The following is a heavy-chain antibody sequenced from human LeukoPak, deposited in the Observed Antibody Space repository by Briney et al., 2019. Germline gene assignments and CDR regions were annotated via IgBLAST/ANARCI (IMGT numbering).Heavy chain of an antibody. Sequence: GGSLRLSCAASGFTFSSYAMSWLRQAPGKGLEWVSAISGSGGSTYYADSVKGRFTISRDNSKNTLYPQMNSVRAEDTALYYCAKVSLGAYGSGSYSWFDPWGQGTLVTVSS. CDR3: AKVSLGAYGSGSYSWFDP. D-gene: IGHD3-10*01. CDR1: GFTFSSYA. CDR2: ISGSGGST. V-gene: IGHV3-23*01. J-gene: IGHJ5*02.